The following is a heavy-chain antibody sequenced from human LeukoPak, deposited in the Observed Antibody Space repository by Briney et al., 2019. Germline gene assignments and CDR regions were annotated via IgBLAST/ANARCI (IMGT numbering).Heavy chain of an antibody. CDR1: GFTFSSYG. CDR2: ISSSGSTI. D-gene: IGHD3-3*01. Sequence: GGSLRLSCAASGFTFSSYGMSWVRQAPGKGLEWVSYISSSGSTIYYADSVRGRFTTSRDNAKKSLFLQMTSLRAEDTAVYYCTRVSWRGEIFWGQGTLVSVSS. J-gene: IGHJ4*02. V-gene: IGHV3-48*04. CDR3: TRVSWRGEIF.